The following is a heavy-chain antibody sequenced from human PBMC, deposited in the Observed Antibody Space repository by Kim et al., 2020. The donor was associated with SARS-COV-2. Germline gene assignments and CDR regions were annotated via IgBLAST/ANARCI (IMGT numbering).Heavy chain of an antibody. CDR3: ARDRRITIFGVVIEDAFDI. Sequence: SETLSLICTVSGGSISSYYWSWIRQPAGKGLEWIGRIYTSGSTNYNPSLKSRVTMSVDTSKNQFSLKLSSVTAADTAVYYCARDRRITIFGVVIEDAFDIWGQGTMVTVSS. CDR2: IYTSGST. V-gene: IGHV4-4*07. D-gene: IGHD3-3*01. CDR1: GGSISSYY. J-gene: IGHJ3*02.